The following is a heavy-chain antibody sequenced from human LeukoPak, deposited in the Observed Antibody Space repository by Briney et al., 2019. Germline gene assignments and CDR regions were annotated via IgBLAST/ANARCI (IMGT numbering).Heavy chain of an antibody. J-gene: IGHJ5*02. CDR3: ARGGGYSSSALDWFDP. V-gene: IGHV3-30-3*01. Sequence: GGSLRLSCAASGFTFISYTMHWVRQAPGKGLEWVAVISYDGSNKYYADSVKGRFTISRDHSKNTLYLEMSSLRAEDTAVYYCARGGGYSSSALDWFDPWGQGTLVTVSS. CDR2: ISYDGSNK. D-gene: IGHD6-6*01. CDR1: GFTFISYT.